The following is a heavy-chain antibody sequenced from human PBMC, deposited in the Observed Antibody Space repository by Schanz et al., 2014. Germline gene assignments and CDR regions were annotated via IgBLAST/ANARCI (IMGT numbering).Heavy chain of an antibody. CDR1: GFTFGDYA. CDR3: ARGLIAAAGGAFDY. D-gene: IGHD6-13*01. J-gene: IGHJ4*02. CDR2: INTGVNT. V-gene: IGHV3-23*01. Sequence: EVQLLESGGGLVQPGGSLRLSCAASGFTFGDYAMTWVRQAPGKGLEWVSAINTGVNTYYADSVRCRFTMSRDNSKNTLYLQMISLRAGDAAVYYCARGLIAAAGGAFDYWGQGTLVAVSA.